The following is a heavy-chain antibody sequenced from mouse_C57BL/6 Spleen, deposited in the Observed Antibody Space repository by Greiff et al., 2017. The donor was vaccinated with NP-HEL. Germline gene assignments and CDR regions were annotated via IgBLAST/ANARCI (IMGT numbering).Heavy chain of an antibody. V-gene: IGHV5-12*01. Sequence: EVMLVESGGGLVQPGGSLKLSCAASGFTFSDYYMYWVRQTPEKRLEWVAYISNGGGSTYYPDTVQGRFTISRDNAKNTLYLQMSRLKSEDTAMYDCARHELRSYAMDYWGQGTSVTVSS. CDR2: ISNGGGST. J-gene: IGHJ4*01. CDR1: GFTFSDYY. D-gene: IGHD1-1*01. CDR3: ARHELRSYAMDY.